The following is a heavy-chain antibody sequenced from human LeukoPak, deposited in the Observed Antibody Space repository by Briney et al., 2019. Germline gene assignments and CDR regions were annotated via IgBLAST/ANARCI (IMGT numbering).Heavy chain of an antibody. CDR1: GGSISSGSYY. V-gene: IGHV4-61*02. CDR3: ARGVTVTIIYYYYYMDV. J-gene: IGHJ6*03. CDR2: IYTSGST. D-gene: IGHD4-17*01. Sequence: SQTLSLNCTVSGGSISSGSYYWRWIRQPAGKGLEWIGRIYTSGSTNYNPSLKSRVTISVDTSKNQFSLKLSSVTAADTAVYYCARGVTVTIIYYYYYMDVWGKGTTVTVSS.